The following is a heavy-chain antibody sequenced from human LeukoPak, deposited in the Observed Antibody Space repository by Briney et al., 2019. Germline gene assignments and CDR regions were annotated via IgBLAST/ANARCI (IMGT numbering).Heavy chain of an antibody. CDR1: GGSFSGYY. D-gene: IGHD2-8*01. CDR2: INHSGST. V-gene: IGHV4-34*01. J-gene: IGHJ4*02. Sequence: SETLSLTCAVYGGSFSGYYWSWIRQPPGKGLEWIGEINHSGSTNYNPSPKSRVTISVDTSKNQFSLKLSSVTAADTAVYYCARAFGAYCANGVCYHFDCWGQGTLVTVSS. CDR3: ARAFGAYCANGVCYHFDC.